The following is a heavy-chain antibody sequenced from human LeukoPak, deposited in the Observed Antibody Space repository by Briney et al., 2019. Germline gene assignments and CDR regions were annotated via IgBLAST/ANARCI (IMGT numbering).Heavy chain of an antibody. CDR1: GYTFTSYD. CDR3: ARPDRSSGWYGEIVGSFDI. D-gene: IGHD6-19*01. CDR2: INPNSGGT. J-gene: IGHJ3*02. V-gene: IGHV1-2*02. Sequence: ASVKVSCKASGYTFTSYDINWVRQATGQGLEWMGWINPNSGGTNYAQKFQGRVTMTRDTSISTAYMELSRLRSDDTAVCYCARPDRSSGWYGEIVGSFDIWGQGAMVTVSS.